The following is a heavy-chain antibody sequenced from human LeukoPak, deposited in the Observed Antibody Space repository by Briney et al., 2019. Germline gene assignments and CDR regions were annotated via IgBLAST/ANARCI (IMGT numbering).Heavy chain of an antibody. Sequence: GGSLRLSCAASGFTFNSFGMHWVRQAPGKGLEYVSAISSNGGSTYYANSVKGRFTISRDNSKNTLYLQMGSLRAEDMAVYYCARDFPDGKGLFDYWGQGTLVTVSS. V-gene: IGHV3-64*01. D-gene: IGHD4-23*01. CDR3: ARDFPDGKGLFDY. CDR2: ISSNGGST. J-gene: IGHJ4*02. CDR1: GFTFNSFG.